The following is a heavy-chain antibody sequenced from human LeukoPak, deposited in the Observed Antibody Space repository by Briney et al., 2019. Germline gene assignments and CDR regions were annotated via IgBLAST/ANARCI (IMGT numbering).Heavy chain of an antibody. V-gene: IGHV3-64D*06. CDR1: GFTFSTYA. D-gene: IGHD6-13*01. CDR3: VKDTYRSSWSAFDV. J-gene: IGHJ3*01. Sequence: GGSLRLSCSASGFTFSTYAMHCVRQAPGKGLEFVSAINGNGIGTFYADSVKGRFTVSRDNSKSTLFLQMNSLRAEDTALYYCVKDTYRSSWSAFDVWGQGTAVTVSS. CDR2: INGNGIGT.